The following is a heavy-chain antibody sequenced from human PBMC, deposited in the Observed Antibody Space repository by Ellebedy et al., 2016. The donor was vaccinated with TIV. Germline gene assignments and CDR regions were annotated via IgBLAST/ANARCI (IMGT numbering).Heavy chain of an antibody. CDR2: ISLDGSSK. J-gene: IGHJ4*02. CDR3: ARDLDKSSGWYGGAAY. CDR1: GFTFDSYA. Sequence: GESLKISCVASGFTFDSYAMHRVRQAPGKGLEGVAVISLDGSSKYYADSVKCRFTVSRDNFMTTVYLEMKRLRAEETALYYCARDLDKSSGWYGGAAYWGQGTQVTVSS. D-gene: IGHD6-19*01. V-gene: IGHV3-30-3*01.